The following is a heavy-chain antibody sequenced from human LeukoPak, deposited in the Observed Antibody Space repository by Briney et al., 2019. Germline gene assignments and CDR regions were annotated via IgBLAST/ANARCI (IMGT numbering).Heavy chain of an antibody. J-gene: IGHJ3*02. CDR3: ASEQRGGAFDI. D-gene: IGHD3-16*01. CDR2: ISSSGSCI. Sequence: PGGSLRLSCAASGFTFSSYSMNWVRQAPGKGLEWVSSISSSGSCIYYAVSVKGRFTISRDNAKNSLYLQMNSLRAEDTAVYYCASEQRGGAFDIWGQGTMVTVSS. CDR1: GFTFSSYS. V-gene: IGHV3-21*01.